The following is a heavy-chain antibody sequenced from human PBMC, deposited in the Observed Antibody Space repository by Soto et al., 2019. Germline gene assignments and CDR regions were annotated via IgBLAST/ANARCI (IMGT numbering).Heavy chain of an antibody. D-gene: IGHD3-22*01. V-gene: IGHV1-18*01. CDR3: ALGYYDSSGYYSDAFDI. J-gene: IGHJ3*02. CDR2: ISAYNGNT. CDR1: GYTFTSYG. Sequence: ASVKVSCKASGYTFTSYGISWVRQAPGQGLEWMGWISAYNGNTNYAQKLQGRVTMTTDTSTSTAYMELRSLRSDDTAVYYCALGYYDSSGYYSDAFDIWGQGTMVTVS.